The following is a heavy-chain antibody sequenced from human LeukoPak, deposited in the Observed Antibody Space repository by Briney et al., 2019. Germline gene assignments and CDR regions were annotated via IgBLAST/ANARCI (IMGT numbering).Heavy chain of an antibody. CDR3: ATDRGWRTSGYYLYYFEY. V-gene: IGHV3-7*01. D-gene: IGHD3-3*01. Sequence: GGSLRLSCAASGFIFTNYFMSWVRQAPGKGLEWVACIKHDGSEKYYVDSVRGRFTISRDNTMNSLYLQMSSLRAEDTAVYYCATDRGWRTSGYYLYYFEYWGQGTLVTYSS. J-gene: IGHJ4*02. CDR1: GFIFTNYF. CDR2: IKHDGSEK.